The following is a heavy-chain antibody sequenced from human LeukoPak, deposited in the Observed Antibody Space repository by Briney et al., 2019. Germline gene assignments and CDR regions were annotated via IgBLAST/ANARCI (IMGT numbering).Heavy chain of an antibody. CDR2: IYSGGST. Sequence: GGSLRLSCAASGFTVSSNYMSWVRQAPGKGLEWVSVIYSGGSTYYADSVKGRFTISRDNSKNTLYLQMNSLRAEDTAVYYCAREGFWSGYYTADYYGMDVWGQGTTVTVSS. V-gene: IGHV3-66*01. CDR1: GFTVSSNY. CDR3: AREGFWSGYYTADYYGMDV. D-gene: IGHD3-3*01. J-gene: IGHJ6*02.